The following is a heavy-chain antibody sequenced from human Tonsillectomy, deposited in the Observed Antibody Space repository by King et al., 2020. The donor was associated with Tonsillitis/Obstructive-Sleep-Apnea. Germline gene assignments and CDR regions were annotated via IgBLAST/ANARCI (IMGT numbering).Heavy chain of an antibody. Sequence: QLVQSGGGLVQPGGSLRLSCAASGFTFSSYAMHWVRQAPGKGLEYVSAISSNGGSTYYANSVKGRFTISRDNSKNTLYLQMGSLRAEDMAVYYCARGVGWVATYHAPIDYWGQGTLVTVSS. CDR1: GFTFSSYA. V-gene: IGHV3-64*01. CDR2: ISSNGGST. D-gene: IGHD5-12*01. CDR3: ARGVGWVATYHAPIDY. J-gene: IGHJ4*02.